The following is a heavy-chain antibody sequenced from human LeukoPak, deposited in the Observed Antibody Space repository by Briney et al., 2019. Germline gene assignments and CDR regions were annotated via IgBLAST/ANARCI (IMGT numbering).Heavy chain of an antibody. Sequence: TGGSLRLSCAASGFTFSSNGMNWVRQAPGKGLEWVSAISGSGGSTYYADSVKGRFTISRDSSKNTLYLQMNSLRAEDTAVYYCAGYNCSSTRCYTGGLDYWGQGTLVTVSS. J-gene: IGHJ4*02. CDR1: GFTFSSNG. V-gene: IGHV3-23*01. CDR2: ISGSGGST. D-gene: IGHD2-2*02. CDR3: AGYNCSSTRCYTGGLDY.